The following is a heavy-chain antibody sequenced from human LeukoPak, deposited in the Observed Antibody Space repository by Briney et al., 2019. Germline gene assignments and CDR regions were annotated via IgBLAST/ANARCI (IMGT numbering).Heavy chain of an antibody. V-gene: IGHV3-23*01. J-gene: IGHJ6*02. D-gene: IGHD5-12*01. Sequence: LSCXXXGFAFNNYXXTWVRQAPGXGLXWVSGXCVSVVTTYYTDSVQLRFPISRDNSRSTLYLQMNGLRAEDTAVYYCAKDSTVSGSXYXMXXXGQ. CDR3: AKDSTVSGSXYXMXX. CDR1: GFAFNNYX. CDR2: XCVSVVTT.